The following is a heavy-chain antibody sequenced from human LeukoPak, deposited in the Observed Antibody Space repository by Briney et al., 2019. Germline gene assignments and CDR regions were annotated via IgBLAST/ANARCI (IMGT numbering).Heavy chain of an antibody. Sequence: SETLSLTCTVYGVSIGSYYWSWIRQPPGKGLEWIGYIYYSGSTNYNPSLKSRVTMSVDTSKNQFSLKLSSVTAADTAVYYCARKGSPGYSYGNGHDYWGQGTLVTVSS. CDR1: GVSIGSYY. V-gene: IGHV4-59*01. J-gene: IGHJ4*01. D-gene: IGHD5-18*01. CDR3: ARKGSPGYSYGNGHDY. CDR2: IYYSGST.